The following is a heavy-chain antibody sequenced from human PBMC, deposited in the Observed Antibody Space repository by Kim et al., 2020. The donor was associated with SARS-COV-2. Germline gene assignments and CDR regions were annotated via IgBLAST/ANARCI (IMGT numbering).Heavy chain of an antibody. CDR3: AKNRVGATGFDY. V-gene: IGHV3-30*18. Sequence: GGSLRLSCAASGFTFSSYGMHWVRQAPGKGLEWVAVISYDGSNKYYADSVKGRFTISRDNSKNTLYLQMNSLRAEDTAVYYCAKNRVGATGFDYWGQGTL. CDR2: ISYDGSNK. J-gene: IGHJ4*02. CDR1: GFTFSSYG. D-gene: IGHD1-26*01.